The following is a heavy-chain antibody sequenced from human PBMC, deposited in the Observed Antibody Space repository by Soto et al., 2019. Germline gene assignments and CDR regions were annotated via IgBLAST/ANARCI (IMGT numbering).Heavy chain of an antibody. CDR2: ISAYTGNT. J-gene: IGHJ4*02. D-gene: IGHD2-2*01. V-gene: IGHV1-18*01. Sequence: GASVKVSCKASGFPFMDYGFTWVRQAPGEGLEWMGWISAYTGNTNYAQKVQGRVTMSTDTSTSIAYLELRSLRSDDTAVYYCARGPESRSTAYFDYWGQGTLVTVS. CDR3: ARGPESRSTAYFDY. CDR1: GFPFMDYG.